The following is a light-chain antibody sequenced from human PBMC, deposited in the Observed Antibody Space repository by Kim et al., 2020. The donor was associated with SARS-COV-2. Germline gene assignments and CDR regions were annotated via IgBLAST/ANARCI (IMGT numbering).Light chain of an antibody. J-gene: IGLJ2*01. CDR3: SSYAGSNNVV. CDR2: EVS. Sequence: GQSVTISCTGTSSDVGGYNYVSWYQQHPGKAPKLMIYEVSKRPSGVPDSFSGSKSGNTASLTVSGLQAEDEADYYCSSYAGSNNVVFGGGTQLTVL. V-gene: IGLV2-8*01. CDR1: SSDVGGYNY.